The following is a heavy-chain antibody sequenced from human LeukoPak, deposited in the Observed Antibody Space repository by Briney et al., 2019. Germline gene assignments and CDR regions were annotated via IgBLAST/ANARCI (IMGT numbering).Heavy chain of an antibody. V-gene: IGHV4-34*01. CDR1: GGSFSGYY. CDR3: ARGGQWLVRGWFDP. J-gene: IGHJ5*02. Sequence: PSETLSLTCAVYGGSFSGYYWSWIRQPPGKGLEWIGEINHSGSTNYNPSLKSRVTISVDTSKNQFSLKLSSVTAADTAVYYCARGGQWLVRGWFDPWGQGTLVTVSS. D-gene: IGHD6-19*01. CDR2: INHSGST.